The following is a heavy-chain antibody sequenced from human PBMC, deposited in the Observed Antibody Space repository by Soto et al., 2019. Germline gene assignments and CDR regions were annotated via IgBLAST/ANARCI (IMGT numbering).Heavy chain of an antibody. J-gene: IGHJ4*02. CDR1: GYTFPSYG. Sequence: QVQLVQSGAEVKKPGASVKVSCKASGYTFPSYGISWVRQAPGQGLEWMGWISAYNGNTKYAQKLQGRVTMTTDTAASTAYMELRTLRSDDTAVYYCARDLGGSYNAPVDYWGQGTLVTVSS. CDR3: ARDLGGSYNAPVDY. V-gene: IGHV1-18*01. CDR2: ISAYNGNT. D-gene: IGHD1-26*01.